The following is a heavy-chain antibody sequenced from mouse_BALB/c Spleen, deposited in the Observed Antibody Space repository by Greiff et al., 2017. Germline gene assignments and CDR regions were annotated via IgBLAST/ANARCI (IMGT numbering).Heavy chain of an antibody. V-gene: IGHV5-17*02. J-gene: IGHJ1*01. D-gene: IGHD1-1*01. CDR3: AMGDYGSRDWYFDV. CDR2: ISSGSSTI. Sequence: EVQRVESGGGLVQPGGSRKLSCAASGFTFSSFGMHWVRQAPEKGLEWVAYISSGSSTIYYADTVKGRFTISRDNPKNTLFLQMTSLRSEDTAMYYCAMGDYGSRDWYFDVWGAGTTVTVSS. CDR1: GFTFSSFG.